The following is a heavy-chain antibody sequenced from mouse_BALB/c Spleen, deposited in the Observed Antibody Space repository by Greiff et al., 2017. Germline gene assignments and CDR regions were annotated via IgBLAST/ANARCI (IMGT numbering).Heavy chain of an antibody. CDR3: ARPLDGYYWFAY. Sequence: EVQRVESGGGLVQPGGSLKLSCAASGFTFSSYGMSWVRQTPDKRLELVATINSNGGSTYYPDSVKGRFTISRDNSKNTPYLQMSKVRSEDTALYYCARPLDGYYWFAYWGQGTLVTVSA. J-gene: IGHJ3*01. D-gene: IGHD2-3*01. CDR1: GFTFSSYG. V-gene: IGHV5-6-3*01. CDR2: INSNGGST.